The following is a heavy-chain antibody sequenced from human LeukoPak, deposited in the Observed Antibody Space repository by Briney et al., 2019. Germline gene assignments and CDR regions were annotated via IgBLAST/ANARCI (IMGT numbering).Heavy chain of an antibody. CDR3: ARQGAQSRYPFDY. J-gene: IGHJ4*02. CDR2: IYYSGST. CDR1: GGSISSYY. D-gene: IGHD1-1*01. V-gene: IGHV4-59*01. Sequence: SETLSLTCTVSGGSISSYYWSWIRQPPGKGLEWIGYIYYSGSTNYNPSLKSQVTISVDTSKNQFSLKLSSVTAADTAVYYCARQGAQSRYPFDYWGQGTLVTVSS.